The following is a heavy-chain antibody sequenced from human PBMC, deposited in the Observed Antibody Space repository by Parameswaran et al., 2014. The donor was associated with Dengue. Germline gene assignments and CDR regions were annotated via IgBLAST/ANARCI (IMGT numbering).Heavy chain of an antibody. CDR2: IYYTGST. D-gene: IGHD2-15*01. CDR3: ARGHCTGGRCYWSPNDAFDI. Sequence: RWIRQPPGKGLEWIGYIYYTGSTFYNPSLKSRLTISLDTPKNQFSLKLTSVTAADTAVYYCARGHCTGGRCYWSPNDAFDIWGQGTVVTVSS. J-gene: IGHJ3*02. V-gene: IGHV4-31*02.